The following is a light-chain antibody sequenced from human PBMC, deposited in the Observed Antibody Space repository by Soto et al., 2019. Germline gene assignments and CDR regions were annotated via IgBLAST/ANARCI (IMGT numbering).Light chain of an antibody. CDR1: QSVSSSY. J-gene: IGKJ1*01. CDR2: GAS. Sequence: EIVLTQSPGTLSLSPGERATLSCRASQSVSSSYLAWYQQKPGQAPRLLIYGASIRATGIPDRFSGSGSGTDFTLTISRLEPEDFAVYYCQHYGSSPTWTFGQGTKVDIK. V-gene: IGKV3-20*01. CDR3: QHYGSSPTWT.